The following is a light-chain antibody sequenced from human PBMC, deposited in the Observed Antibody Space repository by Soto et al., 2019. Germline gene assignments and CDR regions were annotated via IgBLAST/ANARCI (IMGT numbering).Light chain of an antibody. CDR1: QSISSY. Sequence: DIQMTQSPSSLSASVGDRVTITCRASQSISSYLNWYQQKPGKAPKLLIYAESSLQSGVPSRFSGSGSGTDFTLTISSLQPEDFATYYCQQSYSTPPETFGQGTKVEIK. CDR2: AES. J-gene: IGKJ1*01. CDR3: QQSYSTPPET. V-gene: IGKV1-39*01.